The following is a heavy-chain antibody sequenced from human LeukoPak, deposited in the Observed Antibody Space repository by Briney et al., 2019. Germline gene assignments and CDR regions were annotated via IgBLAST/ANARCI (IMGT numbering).Heavy chain of an antibody. CDR1: GFTFSGSA. J-gene: IGHJ4*02. D-gene: IGHD6-6*01. Sequence: GGSLKLSCAASGFTFSGSAMHWVRQASGKGLEWVCRIRSKANSYATAYAASVTGRFTISRDDSKNTAYLQMNSLKTEDTAVYYCTTYSSSPFWGQGTLVTVSS. V-gene: IGHV3-73*01. CDR3: TTYSSSPF. CDR2: IRSKANSYAT.